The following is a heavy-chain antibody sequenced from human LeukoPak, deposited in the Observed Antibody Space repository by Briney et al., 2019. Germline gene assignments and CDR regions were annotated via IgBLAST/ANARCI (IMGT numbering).Heavy chain of an antibody. V-gene: IGHV3-53*01. D-gene: IGHD1-26*01. CDR1: GFVVSSNY. CDR2: IYKGGST. J-gene: IGHJ3*01. Sequence: GGSLRLSSAASGFVVSSNYMSWVRQVPGKGLEWVSIIYKGGSTQYGDPVRGRFTISRDSSKNTLSLQMNSLRVEDTAVYYCARAGVGATWGPNDAFEVWGQGTTVTVSA. CDR3: ARAGVGATWGPNDAFEV.